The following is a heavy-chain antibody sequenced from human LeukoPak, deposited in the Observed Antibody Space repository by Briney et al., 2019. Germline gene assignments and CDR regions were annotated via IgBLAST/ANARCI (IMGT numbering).Heavy chain of an antibody. CDR3: AKVSLTMIVVDDAFDI. CDR2: ISWDGGST. J-gene: IGHJ3*02. D-gene: IGHD3-22*01. Sequence: GGSLRLSCAASGFTFADYTMHWVRQAPGKGLEWVSLISWDGGSTYYADSVKGRFTISRDNSKNTLYLQMNSLRAEDTAVYYCAKVSLTMIVVDDAFDIWGQGTMVTVSS. V-gene: IGHV3-43*01. CDR1: GFTFADYT.